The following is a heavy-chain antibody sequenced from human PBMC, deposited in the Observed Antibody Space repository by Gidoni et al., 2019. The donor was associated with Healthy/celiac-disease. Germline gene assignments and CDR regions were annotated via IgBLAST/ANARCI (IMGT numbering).Heavy chain of an antibody. CDR1: GGSFSGYY. Sequence: QVQLQQWGAGLLKPSETLSLTCAVYGGSFSGYYWSWIRQPPGKGLEWIGEINHSGSTNYNPSLKSRVTISVDTSKNQFSLKLSSVTAADTAVYYCARVYSRAWFDPWGQGTLVTVSS. CDR3: ARVYSRAWFDP. V-gene: IGHV4-34*01. J-gene: IGHJ5*02. D-gene: IGHD6-13*01. CDR2: INHSGST.